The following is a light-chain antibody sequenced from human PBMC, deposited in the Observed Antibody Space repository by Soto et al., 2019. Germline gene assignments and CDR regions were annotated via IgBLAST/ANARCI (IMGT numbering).Light chain of an antibody. V-gene: IGKV3-20*01. J-gene: IGKJ5*01. CDR2: GAS. CDR1: QSVSSSY. CDR3: QQYGSSPQA. Sequence: EIGLTQSPGTLSLSPGERATLSCRASQSVSSSYLAWYQQKPGQAPRLLIYGASSRATGIPDRFSGSGSGTDFTLTISRLEPEDFAVYYCQQYGSSPQAFGKGTRLEIK.